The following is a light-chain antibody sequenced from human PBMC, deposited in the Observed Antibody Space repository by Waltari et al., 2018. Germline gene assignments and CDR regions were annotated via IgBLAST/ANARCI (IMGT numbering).Light chain of an antibody. J-gene: IGLJ2*01. CDR2: YDS. CDR3: LVWHSTIDHQGV. CDR1: NIGSKS. Sequence: SYVVTQSPSVSVAPGETARITRGGDNIGSKSVHWYQQRPGQAPVLVISYDSDRPSGIPGRFSGSKPGNTATLTISWVEAEDEADYYCLVWHSTIDHQGVFGGGTKLTVL. V-gene: IGLV3-21*04.